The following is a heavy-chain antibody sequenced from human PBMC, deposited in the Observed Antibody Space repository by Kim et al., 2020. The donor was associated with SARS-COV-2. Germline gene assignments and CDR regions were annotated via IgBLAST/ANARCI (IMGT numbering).Heavy chain of an antibody. CDR1: GFSLSTSGVG. J-gene: IGHJ4*02. CDR3: AYTLSFWGSFDY. CDR2: IYLDDDK. V-gene: IGHV2-5*02. D-gene: IGHD3-16*01. Sequence: SGPTLVNPTQTLTLTCTFSGFSLSTSGVGVGWIRQPPGKALEWLALIYLDDDKRYSPSLKDRLTITNDTSKNQVFLTMTNMDPVDTATYYCAYTLSFWGSFDYWGQGTLVTVSS.